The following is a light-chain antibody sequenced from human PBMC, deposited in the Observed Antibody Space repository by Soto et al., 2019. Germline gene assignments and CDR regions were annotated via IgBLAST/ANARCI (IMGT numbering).Light chain of an antibody. V-gene: IGKV1-27*01. CDR3: QDHQT. Sequence: DIQMTQSPSSLSASVGDRVTISCRATQGISNYLAWYQQKPGKVPKLLINAASTLQSGVPSRFSGSGSGTDFTLTISSLQPEDVATYYCQDHQTFGQGTKVEIK. CDR2: AAS. CDR1: QGISNY. J-gene: IGKJ1*01.